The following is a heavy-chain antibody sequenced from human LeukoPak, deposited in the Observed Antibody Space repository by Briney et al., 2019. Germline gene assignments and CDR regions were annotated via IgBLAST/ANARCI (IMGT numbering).Heavy chain of an antibody. D-gene: IGHD4-17*01. Sequence: SETLSLTCIVSGGSISTSYWSWIRQPPGKGLEWIGYISYSGNTNYNPSLKGRVTISLVTSKNQFSLRLTSATAADTAVYYCARQTYGDYGWFDPWGQGTLVTVSS. CDR2: ISYSGNT. J-gene: IGHJ5*02. CDR3: ARQTYGDYGWFDP. V-gene: IGHV4-59*08. CDR1: GGSISTSY.